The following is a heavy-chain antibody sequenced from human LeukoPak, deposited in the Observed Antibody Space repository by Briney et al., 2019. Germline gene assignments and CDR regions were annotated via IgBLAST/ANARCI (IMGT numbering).Heavy chain of an antibody. V-gene: IGHV4-34*01. D-gene: IGHD1-26*01. CDR3: ATTSGSYDPFDY. J-gene: IGHJ4*02. Sequence: PSETLSLTCAVYGGSFSGYYWSWIRQPPGKGLEWIGEINHSGSTNYNPSLKSRVTISVDTSKNQFSLKLSSVTAADTAVYYCATTSGSYDPFDYWGQGTLVTVSS. CDR1: GGSFSGYY. CDR2: INHSGST.